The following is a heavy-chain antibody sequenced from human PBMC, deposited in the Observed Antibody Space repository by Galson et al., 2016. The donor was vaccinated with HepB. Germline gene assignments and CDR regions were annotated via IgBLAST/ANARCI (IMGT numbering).Heavy chain of an antibody. Sequence: SLRLSCAASGVTFSRYSLHWVRQAPGKGLEWVAAISNDGSTKYYADSVKGRFAISRDTSKNMVYLQMNSLRPEDTAVYNCASRFCAHAVCYTLEDWGQGTLVTVSS. CDR1: GVTFSRYS. V-gene: IGHV3-30*09. J-gene: IGHJ4*02. CDR2: ISNDGSTK. CDR3: ASRFCAHAVCYTLED. D-gene: IGHD2-8*01.